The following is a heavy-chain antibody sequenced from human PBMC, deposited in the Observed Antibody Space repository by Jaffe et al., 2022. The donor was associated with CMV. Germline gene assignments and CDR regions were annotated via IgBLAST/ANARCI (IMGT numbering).Heavy chain of an antibody. D-gene: IGHD3-22*01. V-gene: IGHV4-31*03. CDR2: IYYSGST. Sequence: QVQLQESGPGLVKPSQTLSLTCTVSGGSISSGGYYWSWIRQHPGKGLEWIGYIYYSGSTYYNPSLKSRVTISVDTSKNQFSLKLSSVTAADTAVYYCARGVSSLSYYYDSSGYFDYWGQGTLVTVSS. CDR1: GGSISSGGYY. J-gene: IGHJ4*02. CDR3: ARGVSSLSYYYDSSGYFDY.